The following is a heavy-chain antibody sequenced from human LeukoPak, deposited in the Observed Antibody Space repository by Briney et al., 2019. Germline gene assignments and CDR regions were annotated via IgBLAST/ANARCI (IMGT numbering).Heavy chain of an antibody. D-gene: IGHD3-3*01. Sequence: GGSLRLSCAASGFTFSSYWMSWVRQAPGKGLEWVANIKQDGSQKYYVDSVKGRFSISRDNAKNSLYLQMNSLRAEDTAVYYCASGVPYASWSGAYYSDCRGQGTMVTVS. CDR2: IKQDGSQK. CDR3: ASGVPYASWSGAYYSDC. CDR1: GFTFSSYW. J-gene: IGHJ4*02. V-gene: IGHV3-7*01.